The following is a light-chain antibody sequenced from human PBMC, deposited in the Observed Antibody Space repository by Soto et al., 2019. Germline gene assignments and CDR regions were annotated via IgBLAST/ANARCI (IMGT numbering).Light chain of an antibody. Sequence: DIQMTQSPSSLSASVGDRVTITCRASLSISTELNWYQQKPGKAPKVLIFGASSLQSGVPSRFSGSGSGTDFTLTISNLQPEDFATYYCQQSYATPRTFGQGTKLEIK. CDR3: QQSYATPRT. CDR1: LSISTE. J-gene: IGKJ2*01. V-gene: IGKV1-39*01. CDR2: GAS.